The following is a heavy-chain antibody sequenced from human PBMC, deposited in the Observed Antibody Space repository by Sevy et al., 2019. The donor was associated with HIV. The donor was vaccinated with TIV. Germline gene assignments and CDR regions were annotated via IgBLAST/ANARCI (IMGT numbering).Heavy chain of an antibody. CDR2: ISYDGSNK. CDR1: GFTFSSFG. Sequence: GGSLRLSCAASGFTFSSFGMHWVRQAPGKGLEWVSFISYDGSNKKYADSVKGRLTVSRKKSKNTLHLQMNSLGAEDTAVYYCAKDLDYFDSSAGPCSLIYNYYYGLEDWGPGTTVTVSS. D-gene: IGHD3-22*01. CDR3: AKDLDYFDSSAGPCSLIYNYYYGLED. V-gene: IGHV3-30*18. J-gene: IGHJ6*02.